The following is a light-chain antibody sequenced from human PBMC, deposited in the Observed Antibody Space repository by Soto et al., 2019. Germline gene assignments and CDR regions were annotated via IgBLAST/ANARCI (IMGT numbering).Light chain of an antibody. V-gene: IGKV3-15*01. Sequence: EILMSPSPATLSVSPGERATLSCRASQSVSQNLAWYQQTPGHAPRLLIDGASTRATGIPARFSGSGSGTEFTLTTSSLQYEDFAVYYCQQHNNWPPNTFGQGTRLEIK. J-gene: IGKJ5*01. CDR2: GAS. CDR3: QQHNNWPPNT. CDR1: QSVSQN.